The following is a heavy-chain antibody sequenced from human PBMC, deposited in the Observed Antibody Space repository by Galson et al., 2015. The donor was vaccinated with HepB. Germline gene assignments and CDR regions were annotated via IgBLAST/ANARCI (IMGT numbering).Heavy chain of an antibody. Sequence: SVKVSCKASGYTFTSYGISWVRQAPGQGLEWMGWISAYNGNTNYAQKLQGRVTMTTDTSTSTAYMELRSLRSDDTAVYYCARDRGRRVYAPLGDYFDYWGQGTLVTVSS. CDR1: GYTFTSYG. V-gene: IGHV1-18*04. CDR3: ARDRGRRVYAPLGDYFDY. CDR2: ISAYNGNT. D-gene: IGHD3-16*01. J-gene: IGHJ4*02.